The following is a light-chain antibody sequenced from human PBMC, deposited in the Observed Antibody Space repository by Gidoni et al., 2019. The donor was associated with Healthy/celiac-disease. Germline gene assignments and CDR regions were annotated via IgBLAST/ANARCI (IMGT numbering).Light chain of an antibody. J-gene: IGLJ2*01. CDR1: KLGDKY. Sequence: SYELTQPPSVSVSPGQTASITCSGDKLGDKYACWYQQKPGQSPVLVLYQDSKRPSGIPARFSGSNSGNTATLTISGTQAMDEADYYCQAWDSSTAVFGGGTKLTVL. CDR3: QAWDSSTAV. CDR2: QDS. V-gene: IGLV3-1*01.